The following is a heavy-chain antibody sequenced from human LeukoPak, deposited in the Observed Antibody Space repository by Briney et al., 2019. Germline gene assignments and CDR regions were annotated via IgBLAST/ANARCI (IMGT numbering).Heavy chain of an antibody. J-gene: IGHJ4*02. CDR3: ARPHLYVWGSYCSSYFDY. CDR1: GGSFSGYY. V-gene: IGHV4-34*01. Sequence: SETLSLACAVYGGSFSGYYWSWIRQPPGKGLEWIGEINHSGSTNYNPSLKSRVTISVDTSKNQFSLKLSSVTAADTAVYYCARPHLYVWGSYCSSYFDYWGQGTLVPVSS. D-gene: IGHD3-16*02. CDR2: INHSGST.